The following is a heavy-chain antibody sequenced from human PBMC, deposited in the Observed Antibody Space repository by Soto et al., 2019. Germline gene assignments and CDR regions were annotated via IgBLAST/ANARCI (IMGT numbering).Heavy chain of an antibody. CDR1: GASISESSHY. V-gene: IGHV4-39*01. CDR2: IYYTGRT. D-gene: IGHD4-17*01. J-gene: IGHJ4*02. CDR3: ARHFGNYGDWAFDF. Sequence: QLLLQESGPGLVKPSETLSLTCAGSGASISESSHYWAWIRQPPGEGLEWIAYIYYTGRTYYHPPLSSRLTICIDTSMDQFSLNLGSVTAADMAVYYCARHFGNYGDWAFDFWGQGTLVPVSS.